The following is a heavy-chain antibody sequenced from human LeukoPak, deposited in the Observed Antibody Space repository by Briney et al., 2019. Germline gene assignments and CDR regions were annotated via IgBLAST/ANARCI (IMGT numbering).Heavy chain of an antibody. CDR3: ARVERYFDWLSDDY. CDR1: GFTFSSYS. D-gene: IGHD3-9*01. CDR2: ISSSSSTI. Sequence: GGSLRLSCAASGFTFSSYSMNWVRQALGKGLEWVSYISSSSSTIYYADSVKGRFTISRDNAKNSLYLQMNSLRAEDTAVYYCARVERYFDWLSDDYWGQGTLVTVSS. V-gene: IGHV3-48*01. J-gene: IGHJ4*02.